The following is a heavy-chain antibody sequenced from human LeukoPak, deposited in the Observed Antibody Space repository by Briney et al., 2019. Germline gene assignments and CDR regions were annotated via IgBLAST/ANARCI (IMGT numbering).Heavy chain of an antibody. D-gene: IGHD2-15*01. V-gene: IGHV4-39*01. CDR1: GGSISSTIYY. J-gene: IGHJ5*02. CDR2: IYYSGST. Sequence: SETLSLTCTVSGGSISSTIYYWGWIRQPPGKGLEWIGSIYYSGSTYYNPSLKSRVTISVDTSKNQFSLKLSSVTAADTAVYYCARQRGYCSGGSCYGRWFDPWGQGNLVTVYS. CDR3: ARQRGYCSGGSCYGRWFDP.